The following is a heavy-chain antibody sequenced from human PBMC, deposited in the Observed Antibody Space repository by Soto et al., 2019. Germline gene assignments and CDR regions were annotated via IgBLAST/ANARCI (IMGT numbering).Heavy chain of an antibody. J-gene: IGHJ6*02. Sequence: SETLSLTCAVSGGSISSGDYYWSWIRQPPGKGLEWIGYIYYSGSTYYNPSLKSRVTISVDTSKNQFSLKLSSVTAADTAVYYCARAPPKDILTGYYMDDYYGMDVWGQGTTVTVSS. CDR3: ARAPPKDILTGYYMDDYYGMDV. CDR2: IYYSGST. CDR1: GGSISSGDYY. D-gene: IGHD3-9*01. V-gene: IGHV4-30-4*01.